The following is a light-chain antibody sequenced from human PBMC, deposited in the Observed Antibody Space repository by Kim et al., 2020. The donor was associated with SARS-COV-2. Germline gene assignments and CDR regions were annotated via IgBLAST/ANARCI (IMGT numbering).Light chain of an antibody. V-gene: IGLV2-14*03. CDR2: DVR. CDR1: SSDVGGYDY. J-gene: IGLJ2*01. CDR3: SSYSDSSTLVV. Sequence: QSISISCTGTSSDVGGYDYVSWYQQHPGKAPTLMIYDVRNRPSGISNRFSGSKSGNTASLTISGLQAEDEADYFCSSYSDSSTLVVFGGGTKLTVL.